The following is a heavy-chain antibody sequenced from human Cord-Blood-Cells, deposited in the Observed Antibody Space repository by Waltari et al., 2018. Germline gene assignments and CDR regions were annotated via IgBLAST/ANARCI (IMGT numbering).Heavy chain of an antibody. CDR1: GGTFSSYA. D-gene: IGHD3-22*01. Sequence: QVQLVQSGAEVKKPASSVKVSCKASGGTFSSYATSWVRQAPAQGLEWMGGIIPIFGTANYAQKFQGRATITADESTSTAYVELSSLRSEDTAVYYCARSNGPYYDSSGYYHYFDYWGQGTLVTVSS. CDR2: IIPIFGTA. V-gene: IGHV1-69*01. J-gene: IGHJ4*02. CDR3: ARSNGPYYDSSGYYHYFDY.